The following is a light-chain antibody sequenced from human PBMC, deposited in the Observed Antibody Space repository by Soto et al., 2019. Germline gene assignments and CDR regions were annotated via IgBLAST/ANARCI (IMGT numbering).Light chain of an antibody. CDR2: GAS. CDR3: QQSNDWPPIT. CDR1: QSVSSN. J-gene: IGKJ5*01. Sequence: EIVMTQSPATLSVSPGERATLSCWASQSVSSNLAWYQQKPGQAPRLLIYGASTRATGIPARFSGSGSGTEFTLTISSLQSEDFAVYYCQQSNDWPPITFGQGTRLEIK. V-gene: IGKV3D-15*01.